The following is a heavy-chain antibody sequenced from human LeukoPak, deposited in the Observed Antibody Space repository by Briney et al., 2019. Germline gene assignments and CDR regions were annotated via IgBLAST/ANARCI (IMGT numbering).Heavy chain of an antibody. CDR2: IYYSGST. CDR3: ARDLGGYSYGRLFDY. D-gene: IGHD5-18*01. V-gene: IGHV4-39*07. J-gene: IGHJ4*02. CDR1: GGSISSSSYY. Sequence: SETLSLTCTVSGGSISSSSYYWGWIRQPPGKGLEWIGSIYYSGSTYYNPSLKSRVTISVDTSKNQFSLKLSSVTAADTAVYYCARDLGGYSYGRLFDYWGQGTLVTVSS.